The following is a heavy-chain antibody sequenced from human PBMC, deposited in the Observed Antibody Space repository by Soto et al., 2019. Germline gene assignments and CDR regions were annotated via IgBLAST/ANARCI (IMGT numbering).Heavy chain of an antibody. CDR2: INHSGST. J-gene: IGHJ4*02. CDR3: ARYNAASGTYYFDF. Sequence: PSETLSLTCAVYCGSFSGYYWSWIRQPPGKGLEWIGEINHSGSTNYNPSLKSRVTISVDISKSQFSLRLTSVTAADTAVYYCARYNAASGTYYFDFWGQGALVT. CDR1: CGSFSGYY. V-gene: IGHV4-34*01. D-gene: IGHD6-13*01.